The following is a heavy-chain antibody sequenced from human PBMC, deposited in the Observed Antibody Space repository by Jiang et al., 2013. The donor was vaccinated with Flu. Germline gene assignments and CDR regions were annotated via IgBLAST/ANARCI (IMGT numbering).Heavy chain of an antibody. D-gene: IGHD2-15*01. CDR1: GFTFSSYS. Sequence: VQLLESGGGLVKPGGSLRLSCAASGFTFSSYSMNWVRQAPGKGLEWVSSISSSSSYIYYADSVKGRFTISRDNAKNSLYLQMNSLRAEDTAVYYCARERGSHCSGGSCFLGDNWFDPWGQGTLVTVSS. J-gene: IGHJ5*02. V-gene: IGHV3-21*01. CDR2: ISSSSSYI. CDR3: ARERGSHCSGGSCFLGDNWFDP.